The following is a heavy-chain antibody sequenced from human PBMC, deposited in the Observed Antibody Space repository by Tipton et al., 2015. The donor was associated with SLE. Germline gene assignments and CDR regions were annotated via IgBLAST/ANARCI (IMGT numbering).Heavy chain of an antibody. CDR1: GFTFRDYW. Sequence: GSLRLSCAASGFTFRDYWMTWVRHTPGKGLEWVATINQDGTKRYYVDSVKGQFTISRDNAKNSLYLQMNSLRADDTAIYYCAKDDGRFYYGSGYIDYWGQGTLVTVSS. CDR3: AKDDGRFYYGSGYIDY. CDR2: INQDGTKR. V-gene: IGHV3-7*01. D-gene: IGHD3-22*01. J-gene: IGHJ4*02.